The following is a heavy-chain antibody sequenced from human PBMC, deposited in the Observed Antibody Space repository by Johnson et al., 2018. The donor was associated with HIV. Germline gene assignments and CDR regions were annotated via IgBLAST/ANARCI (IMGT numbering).Heavy chain of an antibody. CDR2: ISGSGGST. CDR1: GFTVSSNY. Sequence: MQLVESGGSLLQPGGSLRLSCAASGFTVSSNYMSWVRQAPGKGLEWVSGISGSGGSTYYADSVKGRFTISRDNSKNTLYLQMNSLKTEDTAVYYCTTFEYSSSSGVDAFYIWGQGTMVTVSS. V-gene: IGHV3-23*04. CDR3: TTFEYSSSSGVDAFYI. J-gene: IGHJ3*02. D-gene: IGHD6-6*01.